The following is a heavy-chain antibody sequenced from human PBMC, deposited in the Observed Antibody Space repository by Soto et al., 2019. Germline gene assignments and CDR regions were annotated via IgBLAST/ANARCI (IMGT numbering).Heavy chain of an antibody. CDR1: GYTFTSYD. CDR3: ARGFFGVVTHSGEGYYYYYMDV. V-gene: IGHV1-8*01. J-gene: IGHJ6*03. CDR2: MNPNSGNT. Sequence: ASVKVSCKASGYTFTSYDINWVRQATGQGLEWMGWMNPNSGNTGYAQKFQGRVTMTRNTSISTAYMELSSLRSEDTAVYYCARGFFGVVTHSGEGYYYYYMDVWGKGTTVTVSS. D-gene: IGHD3-3*01.